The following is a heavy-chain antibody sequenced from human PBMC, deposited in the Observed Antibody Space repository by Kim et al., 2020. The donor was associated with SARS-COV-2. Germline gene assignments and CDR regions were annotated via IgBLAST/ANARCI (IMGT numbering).Heavy chain of an antibody. CDR2: IYYSGST. D-gene: IGHD3-3*01. CDR3: ARKITIFGVVRSGGMDV. CDR1: GGSISSGGYY. Sequence: SETLSLTCTVSGGSISSGGYYWSWIRQHPGKGLEWIGYIYYSGSTYYNPSLKSRVTISVDTSKNQFSLKLSSVTAADTAVYYCARKITIFGVVRSGGMDVWGQGTTVTVSS. J-gene: IGHJ6*02. V-gene: IGHV4-31*03.